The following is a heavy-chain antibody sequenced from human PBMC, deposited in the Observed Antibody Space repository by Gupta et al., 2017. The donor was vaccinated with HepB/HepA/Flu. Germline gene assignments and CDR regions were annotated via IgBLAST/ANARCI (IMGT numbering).Heavy chain of an antibody. V-gene: IGHV4-39*01. J-gene: IGHJ4*02. CDR3: ARLSSYTMNDY. CDR2: IYYSGST. D-gene: IGHD6-6*01. Sequence: QLQLQESGPGLVKPSETLSLTCTVSGGSISSSSYYWGWIRQPPGKGLEWIGSIYYSGSTYYNPSLKSRVTTSVDTSKNQFSLKLSSVTAADTAVYYCARLSSYTMNDYWGQGTLVTVSS. CDR1: GGSISSSSYY.